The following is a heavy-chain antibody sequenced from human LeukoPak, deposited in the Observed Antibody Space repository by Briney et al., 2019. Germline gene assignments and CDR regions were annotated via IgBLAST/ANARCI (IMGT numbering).Heavy chain of an antibody. D-gene: IGHD4-23*01. Sequence: SVKVSCKVSGYSFSELSIHWVRQAPGKGLEWMGGFHPEEDKIVHPQKFQGRVTMTEDTSTDTAYMELSSLRSEDTAVYYCAIFGGNPLNWFSPWGQGTLVIVSS. CDR1: GYSFSELS. CDR3: AIFGGNPLNWFSP. CDR2: FHPEEDKI. J-gene: IGHJ5*02. V-gene: IGHV1-24*01.